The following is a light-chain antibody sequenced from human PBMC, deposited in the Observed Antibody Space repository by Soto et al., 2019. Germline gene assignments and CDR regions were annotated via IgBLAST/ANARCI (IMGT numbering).Light chain of an antibody. V-gene: IGKV1-9*01. CDR1: QGISSY. CDR3: QQLNSYLPIT. CDR2: AAS. Sequence: DIQMTQSPSTLSASGGFRFTITCLASQGISSYLAWYQQKPGKAPKLLIYAASTLQSGVPSRFSGSGSGTEFTLTISSLQPEDFATYYCQQLNSYLPITFGQGTRLEI. J-gene: IGKJ5*01.